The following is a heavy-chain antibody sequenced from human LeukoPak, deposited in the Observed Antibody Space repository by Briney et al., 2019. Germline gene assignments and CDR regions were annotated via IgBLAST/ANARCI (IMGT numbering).Heavy chain of an antibody. D-gene: IGHD6-19*01. CDR1: GYTFTSYY. CDR3: AVIAVAGTGPLDY. J-gene: IGHJ4*02. CDR2: INPSGGST. V-gene: IGHV1-46*01. Sequence: ASVKVSCKASGYTFTSYYMHWVRQAPGQGLEWMGIINPSGGSTSYAQKFQGRVTTTRDTSTSTVYMELSSLRSEDTAVYYCAVIAVAGTGPLDYWGQGTLVTVSS.